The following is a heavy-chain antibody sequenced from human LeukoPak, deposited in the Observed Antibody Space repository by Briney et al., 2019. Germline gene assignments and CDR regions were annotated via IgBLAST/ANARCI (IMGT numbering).Heavy chain of an antibody. J-gene: IGHJ4*02. Sequence: SETLSLTCIVSGGSINSYYWSWIRQPPGKGLEWIGCIYYTGSTNYNPSLTSRVTISVDTSKNQFFLQLTSVAAADTAVYYCARHWYGGSYLFDYWGQGTLVTVSS. V-gene: IGHV4-59*08. D-gene: IGHD1-26*01. CDR3: ARHWYGGSYLFDY. CDR2: IYYTGST. CDR1: GGSINSYY.